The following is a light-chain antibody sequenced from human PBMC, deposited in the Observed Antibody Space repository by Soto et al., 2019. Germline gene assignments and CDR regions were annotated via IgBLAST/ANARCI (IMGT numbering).Light chain of an antibody. CDR3: QKRYNWPIT. J-gene: IGKJ5*01. CDR1: QSVSSK. V-gene: IGKV3D-15*01. Sequence: EIVMTQSPVTLSVSPGESATLSCRATQSVSSKVAWYQQKPGQAPRLLIYSASTRATGISARFSGSGSGTDFTLTISSLEPEDFSVYYCQKRYNWPITFGQGTRLEIK. CDR2: SAS.